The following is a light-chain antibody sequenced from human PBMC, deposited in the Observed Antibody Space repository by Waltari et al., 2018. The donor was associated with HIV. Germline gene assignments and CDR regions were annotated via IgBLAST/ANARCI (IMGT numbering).Light chain of an antibody. CDR1: CSQIGSNT. CDR2: SNN. CDR3: AAWHDSLNGSWV. J-gene: IGLJ3*02. V-gene: IGLV1-44*01. Sequence: QSVLTQPPSASGTPRQRATISCSVSCSQIGSNTVNWYQQIPGTAPKLLIYSNNQRPSGVPDRFSGSKSGTSASLAISGLQSEDEADYYCAAWHDSLNGSWVFGGGTKLTVL.